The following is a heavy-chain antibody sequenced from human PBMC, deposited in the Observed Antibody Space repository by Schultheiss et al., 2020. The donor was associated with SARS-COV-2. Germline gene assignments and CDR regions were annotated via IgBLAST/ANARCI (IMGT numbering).Heavy chain of an antibody. CDR2: IYDTGST. J-gene: IGHJ4*02. V-gene: IGHV4-61*05. D-gene: IGHD6-6*01. CDR1: GGSISSSSYY. Sequence: SQTLSLTCTVSGGSISSSSYYWGWIRQPPGKGLEWIGYIYDTGSTNYNPSLMSRVTRSVDTAKDQFSLKLTSVTAADTAVYYCARAVSSSARFNYWGQGTLVTVSS. CDR3: ARAVSSSARFNY.